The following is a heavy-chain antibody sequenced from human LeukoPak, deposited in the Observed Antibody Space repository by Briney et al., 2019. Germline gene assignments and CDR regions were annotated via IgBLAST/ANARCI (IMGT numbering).Heavy chain of an antibody. CDR2: IYTSGST. CDR1: GGSISSGSYY. D-gene: IGHD1-26*01. V-gene: IGHV4-61*02. J-gene: IGHJ4*02. CDR3: ARDLWWELLRYFDY. Sequence: SETLSLTCTVSGGSISSGSYYWSWIRQPAGKGLEWIGRIYTSGSTNYNPSLKSRVTISVDTSKNQFSLKLSSVTAADTAVYYCARDLWWELLRYFDYWGQGTLVTVSS.